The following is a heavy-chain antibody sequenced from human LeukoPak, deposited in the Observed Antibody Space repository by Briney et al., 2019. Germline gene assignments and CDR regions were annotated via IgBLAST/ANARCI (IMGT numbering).Heavy chain of an antibody. J-gene: IGHJ3*02. CDR1: VYTFTSYG. V-gene: IGHV1-18*01. CDR2: ISAYNGNT. D-gene: IGHD3-9*01. Sequence: ASVKVSCKASVYTFTSYGISWVRQALGQGLEWMGWISAYNGNTNYAQKLQGRVTMTTDTSTSTAYMELRSLRSDDTAVYYCARADTISDAFDIWGQGTMVTVSS. CDR3: ARADTISDAFDI.